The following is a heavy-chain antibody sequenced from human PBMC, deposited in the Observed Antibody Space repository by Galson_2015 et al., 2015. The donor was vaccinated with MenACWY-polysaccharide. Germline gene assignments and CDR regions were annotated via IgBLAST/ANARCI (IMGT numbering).Heavy chain of an antibody. CDR2: IRSSGANT. Sequence: SLRLSCAASGFTFTSYAMSWVRQAPGMGLEWDSAIRSSGANTYYADSVKGRFTISRDNSKNTLYLQMNSLRAEDTAVYYCAKDSTELWSVAGRFDHRGQGTLVTVSS. D-gene: IGHD3-3*01. J-gene: IGHJ5*02. CDR3: AKDSTELWSVAGRFDH. CDR1: GFTFTSYA. V-gene: IGHV3-23*01.